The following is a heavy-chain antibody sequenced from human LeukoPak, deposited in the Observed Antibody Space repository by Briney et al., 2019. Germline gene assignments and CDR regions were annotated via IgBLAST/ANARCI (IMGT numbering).Heavy chain of an antibody. Sequence: GESLKISCKGSGYSFTTYWIGWVRQMPGKGLEWMGIIYPGDSATRYSPSFQGQVTISADKSIRTAYLQWSSLKASDTAMYYCARGPYTSSSNFDYWGQGTLVIVSS. D-gene: IGHD6-6*01. CDR3: ARGPYTSSSNFDY. J-gene: IGHJ4*02. V-gene: IGHV5-51*01. CDR1: GYSFTTYW. CDR2: IYPGDSAT.